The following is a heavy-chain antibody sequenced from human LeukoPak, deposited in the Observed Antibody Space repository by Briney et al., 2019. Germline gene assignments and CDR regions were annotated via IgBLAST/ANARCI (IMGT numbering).Heavy chain of an antibody. D-gene: IGHD2-2*01. J-gene: IGHJ5*02. V-gene: IGHV3-53*01. CDR2: IYSGGST. Sequence: PGGSPELSCAASGFTVSSNYMSWVRQAPGKGLEWVSVIYSGGSTYYADSVKGRFTISRDNSKNTLYIQMNSLRAEDTAVYYCARERGRCSSTSCYGWFDPWGQGSLVTVSS. CDR1: GFTVSSNY. CDR3: ARERGRCSSTSCYGWFDP.